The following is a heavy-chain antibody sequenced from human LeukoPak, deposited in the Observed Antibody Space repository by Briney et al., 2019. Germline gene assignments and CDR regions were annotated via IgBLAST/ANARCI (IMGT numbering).Heavy chain of an antibody. CDR1: GGSISSGDYY. CDR3: ASSYGYWYYFDY. V-gene: IGHV4-30-4*01. CDR2: IYYSGST. Sequence: SQTLSLTCTVSGGSISSGDYYWSWIRQPPGKGLEWIGYIYYSGSTYYNPSLKSRVTISVDTSKNQFSLKLSSVTAADTVVYYCASSYGYWYYFDYWGQGTLVTVSS. D-gene: IGHD4-17*01. J-gene: IGHJ4*02.